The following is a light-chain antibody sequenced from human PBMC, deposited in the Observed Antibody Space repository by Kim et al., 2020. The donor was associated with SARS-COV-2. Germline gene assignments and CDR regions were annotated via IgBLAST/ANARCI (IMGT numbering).Light chain of an antibody. V-gene: IGLV1-47*01. CDR2: RND. Sequence: GQTVTISGSGSSSNIGSNSIYWYQQLPGTAPELLIYRNDQRRSGIPDRISGSKSGTSASLAISGLRSEDEADYYCATWDASLSGVVFGGGTQLTVL. J-gene: IGLJ3*02. CDR3: ATWDASLSGVV. CDR1: SSNIGSNS.